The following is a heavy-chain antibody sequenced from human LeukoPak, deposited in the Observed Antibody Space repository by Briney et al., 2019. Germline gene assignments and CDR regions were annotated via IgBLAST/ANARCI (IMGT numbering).Heavy chain of an antibody. V-gene: IGHV1-2*02. CDR1: GYTFTDYY. CDR3: ARGGIRTAASKFDY. D-gene: IGHD6-13*01. CDR2: INPNSGGT. Sequence: ASVTVSCKASGYTFTDYYMHWVRQGPGQGLEWMGWINPNSGGTKYAQKFEGRVTMTRDTSISTAYMELSRVTSDDTAVYYCARGGIRTAASKFDYWGQGTLVTVSS. J-gene: IGHJ4*02.